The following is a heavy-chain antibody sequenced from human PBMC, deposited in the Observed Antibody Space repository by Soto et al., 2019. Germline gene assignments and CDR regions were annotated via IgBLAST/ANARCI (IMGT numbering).Heavy chain of an antibody. Sequence: GGSLRLSCAASGFTFSSYGMSWVRQPPGKGLEWVSGIINTGGRTYYADSVKGRFTISRDNSRDTLSLQMNSLRAEDTAVYYCAKGDAVYLSGAVASTVSWGQGTLVTVSS. CDR1: GFTFSSYG. J-gene: IGHJ5*02. D-gene: IGHD6-19*01. CDR3: AKGDAVYLSGAVASTVS. V-gene: IGHV3-23*05. CDR2: IINTGGRT.